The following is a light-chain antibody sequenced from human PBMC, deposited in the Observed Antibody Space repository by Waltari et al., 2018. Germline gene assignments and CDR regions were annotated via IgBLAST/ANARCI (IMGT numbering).Light chain of an antibody. CDR3: SSYISSSTLEL. V-gene: IGLV2-14*03. CDR2: DVS. CDR1: SSDVGAYNY. Sequence: QSALTQPASVSGSPGQSITISCTGTSSDVGAYNYVSWYQQHPGKAPKLMIFDVSNRPSRVSNRFSGSTSGNTASLTISGLQAEDEADYSCSSYISSSTLELFGGGTSLTVL. J-gene: IGLJ2*01.